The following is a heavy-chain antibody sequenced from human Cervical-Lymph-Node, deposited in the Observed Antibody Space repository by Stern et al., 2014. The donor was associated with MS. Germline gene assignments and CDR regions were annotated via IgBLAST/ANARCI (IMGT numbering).Heavy chain of an antibody. V-gene: IGHV3-23*04. Sequence: VQLVESGGGLVQPGGSLRLSCAASGFTFSTYAFSWVRQAPGKGLEWVSSISDSGVYTYYADSVNGRFPISRDNSKSMLYLEMQSLRAEDTAVYHCAKDLGRGVVVVPLYGLDVWGQGTTVTVSS. J-gene: IGHJ6*02. CDR3: AKDLGRGVVVVPLYGLDV. D-gene: IGHD2-2*01. CDR2: ISDSGVYT. CDR1: GFTFSTYA.